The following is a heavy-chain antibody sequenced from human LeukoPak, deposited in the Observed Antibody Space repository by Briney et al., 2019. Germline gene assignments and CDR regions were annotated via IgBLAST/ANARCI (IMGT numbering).Heavy chain of an antibody. V-gene: IGHV3-33*01. CDR1: GFTFSTYA. CDR3: ARDPWGTHAY. CDR2: IWYDGSNK. Sequence: GGSLRLSCAASGFTFSTYAMHWVRQAPGKGLEWVAVIWYDGSNKYYANSVKGRFTISRDNSKNTPYLQMNSLRAEDTAVYYCARDPWGTHAYWGQGTLVTVSS. D-gene: IGHD3-16*01. J-gene: IGHJ4*02.